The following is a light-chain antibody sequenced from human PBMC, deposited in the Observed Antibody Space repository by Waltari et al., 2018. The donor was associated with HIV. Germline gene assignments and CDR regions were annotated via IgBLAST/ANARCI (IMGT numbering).Light chain of an antibody. Sequence: QSALTQPPSASGSPGQSVTISCTATSSDVGAFNYLSWYQQHPGKAPKRMIYEVSKRPSGVPDRFSGSRSGNTASLTVSGLQAEDEADYYCSSYAGSNNLEVFGTGTKVTVL. CDR1: SSDVGAFNY. CDR3: SSYAGSNNLEV. V-gene: IGLV2-8*01. CDR2: EVS. J-gene: IGLJ1*01.